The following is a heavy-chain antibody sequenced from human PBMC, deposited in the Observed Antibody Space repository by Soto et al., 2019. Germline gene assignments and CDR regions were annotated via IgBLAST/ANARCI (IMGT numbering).Heavy chain of an antibody. D-gene: IGHD3-22*01. CDR3: ARKDKSGYFNWFDP. Sequence: GESLKISCGGSGYSFTVYWIAWVRQMPGKGLEWMGIIYPGDSDTRYSPSFQGQVTISADKSTSTVFLQWASLKASDTAVYFCARKDKSGYFNWFDPWGQGTLVTVSS. J-gene: IGHJ5*02. CDR1: GYSFTVYW. V-gene: IGHV5-51*01. CDR2: IYPGDSDT.